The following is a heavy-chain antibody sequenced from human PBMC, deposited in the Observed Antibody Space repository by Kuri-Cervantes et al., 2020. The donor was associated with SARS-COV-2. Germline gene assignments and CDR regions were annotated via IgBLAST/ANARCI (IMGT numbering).Heavy chain of an antibody. Sequence: GASLKISCAASGFTVSSNYMSWVRQAPGKGLEWVSAIRGGADYAFYEDSVKGRFTISRDNSKNTLYLQMISLRAEDTAVYYCARDLEYSSSHFDYWGQGTLVTVSS. CDR3: ARDLEYSSSHFDY. J-gene: IGHJ4*02. CDR1: GFTVSSNY. V-gene: IGHV3-66*02. D-gene: IGHD6-6*01. CDR2: IRGGADYA.